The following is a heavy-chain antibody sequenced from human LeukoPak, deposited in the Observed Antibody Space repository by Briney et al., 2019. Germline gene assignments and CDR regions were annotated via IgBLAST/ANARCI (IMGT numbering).Heavy chain of an antibody. J-gene: IGHJ4*02. D-gene: IGHD1-26*01. CDR3: AREKQSGGTSFDY. Sequence: GGSLRLSCVASGFTFTGHSMHWVRQAPGKGLEWVAVVGVDERAIFYADSLKGRFTVSRDNSKNTVYLQMNSLRDEDTAFYYCAREKQSGGTSFDYWGQGSLVSVSS. CDR1: GFTFTGHS. V-gene: IGHV3-30*04. CDR2: VGVDERAI.